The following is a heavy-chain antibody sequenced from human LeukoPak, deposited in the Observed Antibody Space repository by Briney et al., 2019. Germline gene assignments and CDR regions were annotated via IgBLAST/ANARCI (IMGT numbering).Heavy chain of an antibody. V-gene: IGHV4-31*03. CDR3: ARDLYGSGNHFDY. D-gene: IGHD3-10*01. CDR2: IYYSGST. Sequence: PPETLSLTCTVSGGSIRSGGYYWRWIRQHPGKGLEWIGYIYYSGSTYYNPSLKSRVTISVDTSKNQFSLKLSSVTAADTAVYYCARDLYGSGNHFDYWGQGTLVTVSS. CDR1: GGSIRSGGYY. J-gene: IGHJ4*02.